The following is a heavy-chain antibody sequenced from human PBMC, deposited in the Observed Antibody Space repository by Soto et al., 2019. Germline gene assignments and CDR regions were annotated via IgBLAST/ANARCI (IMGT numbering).Heavy chain of an antibody. CDR1: GGSFSGYY. V-gene: IGHV4-34*01. Sequence: PSETLSLTCAVYGGSFSGYYWSWIRQPPGKGLEWIGEINHSGSTNYNPSLKSRVTISVDTSKNQFSLKLSSVTAADTAVYYCASPYSSSWYRYAFDIWGQGTMVT. CDR3: ASPYSSSWYRYAFDI. D-gene: IGHD6-13*01. J-gene: IGHJ3*02. CDR2: INHSGST.